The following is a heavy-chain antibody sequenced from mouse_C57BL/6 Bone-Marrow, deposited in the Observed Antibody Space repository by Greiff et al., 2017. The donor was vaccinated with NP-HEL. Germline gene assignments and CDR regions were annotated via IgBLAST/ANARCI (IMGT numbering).Heavy chain of an antibody. J-gene: IGHJ4*01. V-gene: IGHV1-4*01. D-gene: IGHD1-2*01. Sequence: QVQLQQSGAELARPGASVKMSCKASGYTFTSYTMHWVKQRPGQGLEWIGYINPSSGYTKYNQKFKDKATLTAYKSSSTAYMQLSSLTSEDSAVYYCARNGGIRRRRTGYAMDYWGQGTSVTVSS. CDR1: GYTFTSYT. CDR2: INPSSGYT. CDR3: ARNGGIRRRRTGYAMDY.